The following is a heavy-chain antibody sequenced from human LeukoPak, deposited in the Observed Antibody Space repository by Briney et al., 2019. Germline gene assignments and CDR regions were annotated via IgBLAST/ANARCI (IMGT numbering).Heavy chain of an antibody. CDR1: GGSISSYY. J-gene: IGHJ5*02. CDR2: IYYSGST. CDR3: ARAMASPTRWFDP. Sequence: SETLSLTCTVSGGSISSYYWSWIRQPPGKGLEWIGYIYYSGSTNYNPSLKSRVTISVDTSKNQFSLKLSSVTAADTAVYYCARAMASPTRWFDPRGQGTLVTVSS. V-gene: IGHV4-59*01. D-gene: IGHD5-24*01.